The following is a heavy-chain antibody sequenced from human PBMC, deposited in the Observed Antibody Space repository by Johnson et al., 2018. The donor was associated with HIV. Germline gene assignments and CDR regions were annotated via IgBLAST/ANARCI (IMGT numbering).Heavy chain of an antibody. V-gene: IGHV3-20*04. CDR2: INWNGGRT. CDR3: AKGSYYYASGSYYNGKAFDI. CDR1: GFTFDDYG. J-gene: IGHJ3*02. Sequence: VQLMESGGGVVRPGGSLKLSCAASGFTFDDYGMSWVRQAPGKGLEWVSGINWNGGRTGYADSVKGRFTISRDNSKNTLYLQMNSLRAEDTAVYYCAKGSYYYASGSYYNGKAFDIWGQGTMVTVSS. D-gene: IGHD3-10*01.